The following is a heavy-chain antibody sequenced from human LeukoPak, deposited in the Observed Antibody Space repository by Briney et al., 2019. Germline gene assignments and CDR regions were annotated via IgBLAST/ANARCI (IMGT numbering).Heavy chain of an antibody. V-gene: IGHV1-69*01. Sequence: SVKVSCKASGGTFSSYAISWVRQAPGQGLEWMGGIIPIFGTANYAQKFQGRVTITADESTSTAYMELSSLRSVDTGVYYCASRDYYDGSGYYYSFDYWGQGTLVTVSS. D-gene: IGHD3-22*01. J-gene: IGHJ4*02. CDR2: IIPIFGTA. CDR3: ASRDYYDGSGYYYSFDY. CDR1: GGTFSSYA.